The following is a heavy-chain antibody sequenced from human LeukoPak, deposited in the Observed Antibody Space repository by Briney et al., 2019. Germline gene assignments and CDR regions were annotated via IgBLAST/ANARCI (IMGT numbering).Heavy chain of an antibody. CDR3: ARLESGYYGSGSPDY. Sequence: SETLSLTCAVSGYSISSGYYWGWIRQPPGRGLEWIGSIYHSGSTYYNPSLKSRVTISVDTSKNQFSLKLSSVTAADTAVYYCARLESGYYGSGSPDYWGQGTLVTVSS. CDR2: IYHSGST. D-gene: IGHD3-10*01. CDR1: GYSISSGYY. J-gene: IGHJ4*02. V-gene: IGHV4-38-2*01.